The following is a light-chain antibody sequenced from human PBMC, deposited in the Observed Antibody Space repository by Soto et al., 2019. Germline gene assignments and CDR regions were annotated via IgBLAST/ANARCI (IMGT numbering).Light chain of an antibody. CDR1: QSISSW. J-gene: IGKJ3*01. CDR3: QQYNSYSRFT. CDR2: KAS. Sequence: DIQMTQSPSTLSASVGDRVTITCRASQSISSWLAWYQQKPGKAPKLLIYKASSLESGVPSRFSASGSGTEFTLTISSLQPDDFATYYCQQYNSYSRFTFGPGTKVDIK. V-gene: IGKV1-5*03.